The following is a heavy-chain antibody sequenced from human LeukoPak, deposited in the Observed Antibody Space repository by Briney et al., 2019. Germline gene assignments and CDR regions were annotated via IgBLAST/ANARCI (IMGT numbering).Heavy chain of an antibody. J-gene: IGHJ6*03. D-gene: IGHD3-22*01. CDR2: MNPNSGNT. Sequence: ASVKVSCKASGYTFTSYDINWVRQATGQGLEWMGWMNPNSGNTGYAQKFQGRVTITRNTSISTAYMELSSLRSEDTAVYYCARVWIGDSSGYYPTNYYYYYMDVWGKGTTVTVSS. V-gene: IGHV1-8*03. CDR1: GYTFTSYD. CDR3: ARVWIGDSSGYYPTNYYYYYMDV.